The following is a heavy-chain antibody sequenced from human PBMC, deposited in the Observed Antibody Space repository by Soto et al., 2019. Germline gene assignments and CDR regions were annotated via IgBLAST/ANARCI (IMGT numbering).Heavy chain of an antibody. J-gene: IGHJ5*02. D-gene: IGHD6-13*01. CDR3: EATVALAAAGWFDP. V-gene: IGHV3-30-3*01. CDR1: GFTFSSYA. Sequence: ESGGGVVQPGRSLRLSCAASGFTFSSYAMHWVRQAPGKGLEWVAVISYDGSNKYYADSVKGRFTISRDNSKNTLYLQMNSLRAEDTAVYYCEATVALAAAGWFDPWGQGTLVTVSS. CDR2: ISYDGSNK.